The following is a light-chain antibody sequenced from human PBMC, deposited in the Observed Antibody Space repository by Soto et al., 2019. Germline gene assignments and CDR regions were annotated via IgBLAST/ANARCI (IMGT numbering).Light chain of an antibody. CDR3: HQSYEFPLN. J-gene: IGKJ2*01. Sequence: DIQVTQSPSSLSASVGDTVTLSCRTSEAVDPFVAWFQQRPGEAPKTLISGATVFQDGVSSRFRGSVARGHTNFTLTSSNLEPEDSATYFCHQSYEFPLNFGRGTKLDIQ. CDR2: GAT. V-gene: IGKV1-16*01. CDR1: EAVDPF.